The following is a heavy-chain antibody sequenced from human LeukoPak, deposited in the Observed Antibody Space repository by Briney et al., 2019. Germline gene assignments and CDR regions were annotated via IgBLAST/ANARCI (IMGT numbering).Heavy chain of an antibody. CDR1: GFTFSSYA. J-gene: IGHJ3*02. Sequence: GGSLRLSCAASGFTFSSYAMSWVRQAPGKGLEWVSAMSGSSGRTYYADSVKGRFTISRDNSKNTLYVQMNSLRAEDTAVYYCARGRQNSGSYSDAFDIWGQGTMVTVSS. V-gene: IGHV3-23*01. CDR2: MSGSSGRT. CDR3: ARGRQNSGSYSDAFDI. D-gene: IGHD1-26*01.